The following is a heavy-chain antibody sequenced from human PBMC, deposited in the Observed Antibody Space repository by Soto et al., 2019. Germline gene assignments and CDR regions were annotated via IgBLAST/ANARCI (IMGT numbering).Heavy chain of an antibody. Sequence: GGSLRLSCAASGFTFSSYGMHWVRQAPGKGLEWVAVISYDGSNKYYADSVKGRFTISRDNSKNTLYLQMNSLRVEDTAVYYCAKDLTSDYYDSSGYYPFYWGQGT. CDR2: ISYDGSNK. CDR1: GFTFSSYG. CDR3: AKDLTSDYYDSSGYYPFY. V-gene: IGHV3-30*18. D-gene: IGHD3-22*01. J-gene: IGHJ4*02.